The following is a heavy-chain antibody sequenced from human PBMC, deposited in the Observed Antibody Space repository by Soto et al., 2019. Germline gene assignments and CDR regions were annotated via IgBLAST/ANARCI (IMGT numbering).Heavy chain of an antibody. V-gene: IGHV3-23*01. CDR3: EKCFYRVPFWYFAL. J-gene: IGHJ2*01. Sequence: PGGSLRLSCAASGFTFSSYAMSWVRQAPGKGLEWVSAISGSGGSTYYADSVKGRFTISRDNSKNTLYLQMNSLRAEDTAVYYCEKCFYRVPFWYFALWCRGTLVTVSS. CDR1: GFTFSSYA. CDR2: ISGSGGST. D-gene: IGHD3-16*02.